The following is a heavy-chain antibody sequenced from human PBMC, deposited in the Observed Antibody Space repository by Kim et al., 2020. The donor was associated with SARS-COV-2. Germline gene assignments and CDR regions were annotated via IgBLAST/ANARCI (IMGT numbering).Heavy chain of an antibody. Sequence: GGSLRLSCAASGFTFSSYSMNWVRQAPGKGLEWVSYISSSSSTIYYADSVKGRFTISRDNAKNSRYLQMNSLRAEDTAVYYCERDGGSMTTVSSYGMDVWGQGTTVTVSS. V-gene: IGHV3-48*04. CDR1: GFTFSSYS. CDR2: ISSSSSTI. D-gene: IGHD4-4*01. J-gene: IGHJ6*02. CDR3: ERDGGSMTTVSSYGMDV.